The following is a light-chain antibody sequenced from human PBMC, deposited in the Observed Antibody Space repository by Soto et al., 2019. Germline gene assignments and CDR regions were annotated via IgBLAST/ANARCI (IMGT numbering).Light chain of an antibody. CDR2: SNN. CDR1: SSNIGSNY. Sequence: QSVLTQPPSASGTPGQRVTISCSGSSSNIGSNYVYWYQQLPGTAPKLLIYSNNQRPSGFPDRFSGSKSGTSASLAISGLRSEDEADYYCCSYAGNYGYVFGTGTKLTVL. V-gene: IGLV1-47*02. J-gene: IGLJ1*01. CDR3: CSYAGNYGYV.